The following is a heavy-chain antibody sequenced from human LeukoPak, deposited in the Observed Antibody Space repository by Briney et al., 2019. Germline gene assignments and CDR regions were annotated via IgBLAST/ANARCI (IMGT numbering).Heavy chain of an antibody. D-gene: IGHD3-22*01. V-gene: IGHV4-4*07. Sequence: SETLSLTCTVSGGSISSYYWSWIRQPAGKGLEWIGRIYTSGSTNYNPSLKSRITMSVDTSNNQFSLKLTSVTAADTAVYYCARDRPTLYYYDSSGYAKVFDYWGQGTLVTVSP. CDR1: GGSISSYY. J-gene: IGHJ4*02. CDR3: ARDRPTLYYYDSSGYAKVFDY. CDR2: IYTSGST.